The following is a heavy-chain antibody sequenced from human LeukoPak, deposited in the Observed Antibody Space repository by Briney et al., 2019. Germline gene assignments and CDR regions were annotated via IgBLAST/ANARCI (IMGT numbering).Heavy chain of an antibody. D-gene: IGHD2-15*01. Sequence: GGSLRLSCAASGFSFNTYAMSWVRQAPGKGLEWVSAISNTGGSTYFADSVKGRFTISRDKSKNTLSLQMNSLRAEDTAVYYCAQQVGYCSSGSCYFTYWGQGTLVTVSS. CDR1: GFSFNTYA. CDR2: ISNTGGST. J-gene: IGHJ1*01. CDR3: AQQVGYCSSGSCYFTY. V-gene: IGHV3-23*01.